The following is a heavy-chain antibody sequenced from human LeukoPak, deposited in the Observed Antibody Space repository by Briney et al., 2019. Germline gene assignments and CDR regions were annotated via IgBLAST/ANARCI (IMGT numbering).Heavy chain of an antibody. CDR3: ARGPLLYYYDSSGYFDY. Sequence: ASVKVSCKAYGFTSPAVQWVRQARGQRLEWIGWIVVGSDNTNYAQKFQGRVTITADESTSTAYMELSSLRSEDTAVYYCARGPLLYYYDSSGYFDYWGQGTLVTVSS. V-gene: IGHV1-58*01. J-gene: IGHJ4*02. D-gene: IGHD3-22*01. CDR1: GFTSPA. CDR2: IVVGSDNT.